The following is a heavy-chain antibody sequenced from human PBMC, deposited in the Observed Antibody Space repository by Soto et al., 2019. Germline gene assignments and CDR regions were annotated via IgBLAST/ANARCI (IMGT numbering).Heavy chain of an antibody. CDR3: ERDGFTSFWMIPPYDVDV. D-gene: IGHD3-3*01. J-gene: IGHJ6*02. V-gene: IGHV3-30-3*01. CDR1: GLNFNSHT. CDR2: ISYDGRYK. Sequence: GSLRHFCKASGLNFNSHTMHWVRQAPGERLEWEAVISYDGRYKFYADSVKGRFTISRGNSKSTLYLQMNRLTAADTAIYYCERDGFTSFWMIPPYDVDVWGQGTTVTVS.